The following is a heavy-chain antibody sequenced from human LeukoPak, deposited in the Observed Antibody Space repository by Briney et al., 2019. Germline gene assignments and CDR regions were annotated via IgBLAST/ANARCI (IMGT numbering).Heavy chain of an antibody. CDR3: ARGGQEYWLLPSYYGMDV. CDR2: MNPNSGNT. V-gene: IGHV1-8*01. CDR1: GYTFTSSD. D-gene: IGHD3-9*01. Sequence: ASVKVSCKASGYTFTSSDINWVRQATGQGLEWMGWMNPNSGNTGYAQKFQGRVTMTRNTSISTAYMELSSLRSEDTAVYYCARGGQEYWLLPSYYGMDVWGQGTTVTVSS. J-gene: IGHJ6*02.